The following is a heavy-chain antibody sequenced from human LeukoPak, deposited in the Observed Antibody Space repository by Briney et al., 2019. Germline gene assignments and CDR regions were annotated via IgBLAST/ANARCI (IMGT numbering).Heavy chain of an antibody. CDR3: ARDKFDIVVVTAIYYYYYMEV. D-gene: IGHD2-21*02. CDR2: IKQDGSEK. V-gene: IGHV3-7*01. CDR1: GFTFSSYW. J-gene: IGHJ6*03. Sequence: GGSLRLSCAASGFTFSSYWMSWVRQAPGKGLEWVANIKQDGSEKDYVDSVKGRFTISRDNAKNSLYLQMNSLRAEDTAVYYCARDKFDIVVVTAIYYYYYMEVWGEGTAVSVSS.